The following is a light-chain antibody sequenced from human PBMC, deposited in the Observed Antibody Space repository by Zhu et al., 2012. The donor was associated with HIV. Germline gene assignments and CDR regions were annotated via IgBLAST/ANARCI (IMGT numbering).Light chain of an antibody. Sequence: LRLLIYGPFNRATGVPDRFSGSGSGTDFTLTITRLEPEDFAVYFCQQYDTSPMTFGQGTKVEMK. CDR3: QQYDTSPMT. CDR2: GPF. V-gene: IGKV3-20*01. J-gene: IGKJ1*01.